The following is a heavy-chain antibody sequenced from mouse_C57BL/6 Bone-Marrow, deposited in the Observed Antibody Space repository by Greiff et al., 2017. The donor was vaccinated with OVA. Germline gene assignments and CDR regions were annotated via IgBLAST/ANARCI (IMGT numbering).Heavy chain of an antibody. J-gene: IGHJ4*01. CDR3: ARGTAQAPQYAMDY. CDR2: ISYDGSN. Sequence: VQLQQSGPGLVKPSQSLSLTCSVTGYSITSGYYWNWIRQFPGNKLEWMGYISYDGSNNYNPSLKNRISITRDTSKNQFFLKLNSVTTEDTATYYCARGTAQAPQYAMDYWGQGTSVTVSS. CDR1: GYSITSGYY. V-gene: IGHV3-6*01. D-gene: IGHD3-2*02.